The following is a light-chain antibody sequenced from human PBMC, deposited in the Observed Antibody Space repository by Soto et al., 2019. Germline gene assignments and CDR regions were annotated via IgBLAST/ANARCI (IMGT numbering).Light chain of an antibody. CDR1: QNVGSSY. CDR2: STS. J-gene: IGKJ1*01. V-gene: IGKV3-20*01. CDR3: QQYGSSPRT. Sequence: DIVLTRSPGTLSLSPGERATLSCRASQNVGSSYLAWYQHKPGQAPRLHIYSTSNRATGIPDRFSGSGSGTDFSLTISSLEPGDLAVYYCQQYGSSPRTSGQGTKVDIK.